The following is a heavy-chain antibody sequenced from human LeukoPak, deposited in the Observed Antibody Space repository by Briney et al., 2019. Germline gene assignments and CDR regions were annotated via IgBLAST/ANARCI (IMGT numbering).Heavy chain of an antibody. D-gene: IGHD6-6*01. CDR1: GFTFSSYW. Sequence: GGSLRLSCAASGFTFSSYWMSWVRQAPGKGLEWVASIKQDGGETFYVDSVKGRFTISRDNAKNSLYLQMNSLRAEDTAVHYCASYRSSRVFDYWGQGTLVTVSS. CDR2: IKQDGGET. CDR3: ASYRSSRVFDY. V-gene: IGHV3-7*01. J-gene: IGHJ4*02.